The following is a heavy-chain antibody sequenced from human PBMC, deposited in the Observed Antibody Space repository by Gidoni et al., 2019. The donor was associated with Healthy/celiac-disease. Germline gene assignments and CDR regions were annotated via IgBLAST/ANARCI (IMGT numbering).Heavy chain of an antibody. Sequence: EVQLVESGGGLVKPGGSLRLSCAASGFTFSNAWMSWVRQAPGKGLEWVGRIKSKTDGGTTDYAAPVKGRFTISRDDSKNTLYLQMNSLKTEDTAVYYCTTDAYDYGDHGAFDIWGQGTMVTVSS. CDR1: GFTFSNAW. V-gene: IGHV3-15*01. D-gene: IGHD4-17*01. CDR2: IKSKTDGGTT. CDR3: TTDAYDYGDHGAFDI. J-gene: IGHJ3*02.